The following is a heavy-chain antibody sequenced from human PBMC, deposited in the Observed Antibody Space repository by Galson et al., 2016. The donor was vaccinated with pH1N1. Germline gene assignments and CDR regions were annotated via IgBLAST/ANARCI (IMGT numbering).Heavy chain of an antibody. CDR2: ITPAFGTA. J-gene: IGHJ4*02. CDR3: VRGGQLVRYFDF. D-gene: IGHD6-6*01. Sequence: QSGAEVKKPGESLKTSCKASGDTFRTHTFNWVRQAPGQGLEWMGRITPAFGTADYAQKFQGRVAVTADKSTSTVYMEMLSLKSDDTAVYYCVRGGQLVRYFDFWGQGTLVVVSS. CDR1: GDTFRTHT. V-gene: IGHV1-69*06.